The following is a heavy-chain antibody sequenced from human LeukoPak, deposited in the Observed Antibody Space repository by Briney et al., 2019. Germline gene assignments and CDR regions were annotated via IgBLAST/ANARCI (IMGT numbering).Heavy chain of an antibody. CDR2: IPYDGSNK. V-gene: IGHV3-30*04. CDR1: GFTFSTYA. D-gene: IGHD6-19*01. Sequence: HPGGSLRLSCAASGFTFSTYAMHWVRQAPGKGLEWVAVIPYDGSNKYYADSVKGRFTISRDNSKNTLYLQMNSLRAEDTAVYYCAKGYVAGTLDAFDIWGQGTMVTVSS. J-gene: IGHJ3*02. CDR3: AKGYVAGTLDAFDI.